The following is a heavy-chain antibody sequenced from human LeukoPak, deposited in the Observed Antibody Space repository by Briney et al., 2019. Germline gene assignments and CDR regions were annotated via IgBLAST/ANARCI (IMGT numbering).Heavy chain of an antibody. CDR2: ISAYNGNT. CDR3: ARSPIVVVPAAEYYFDY. D-gene: IGHD2-2*01. CDR1: GYTFTSYG. V-gene: IGHV1-18*01. J-gene: IGHJ4*02. Sequence: GASVKVSCKASGYTFTSYGISWVRQAPGQGLEWKGWISAYNGNTNYAQKLQGRVTMTTDTSTSTAYMEVRRRRSDDTAVYYCARSPIVVVPAAEYYFDYWGQGTLVTVSS.